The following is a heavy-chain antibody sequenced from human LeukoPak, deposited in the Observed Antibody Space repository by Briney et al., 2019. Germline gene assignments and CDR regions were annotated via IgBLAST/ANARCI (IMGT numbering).Heavy chain of an antibody. CDR3: ARSSIAVVVAANDY. CDR1: GYIFTGYY. D-gene: IGHD2-15*01. V-gene: IGHV1-2*02. J-gene: IGHJ4*02. CDR2: INPNSGGT. Sequence: ASVKVSCKASGYIFTGYYMHWVRQAPGQGLEWMGWINPNSGGTNYAQKFQGRVTMTRDTSISTAYMELSRLRSDDTAVYYCARSSIAVVVAANDYWGQGTLVTVSS.